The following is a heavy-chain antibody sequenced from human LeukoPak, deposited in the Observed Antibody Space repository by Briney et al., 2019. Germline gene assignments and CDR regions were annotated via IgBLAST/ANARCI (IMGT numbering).Heavy chain of an antibody. CDR2: ISYDGSNK. Sequence: PGRSLRLSCAASGFTFSSYGMHWVRQAPGKGLEWVAVISYDGSNKYYADSVKGRFTISRDNAKNPLYLQMNSLRAEDTPVYSCAKDLSDTWETWLHFPLVSWGQGTLVTVSS. CDR3: AKDLSDTWETWLHFPLVS. D-gene: IGHD5-24*01. V-gene: IGHV3-30*18. J-gene: IGHJ5*02. CDR1: GFTFSSYG.